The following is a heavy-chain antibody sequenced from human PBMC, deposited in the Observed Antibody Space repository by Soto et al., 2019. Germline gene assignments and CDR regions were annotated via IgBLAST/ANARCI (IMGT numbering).Heavy chain of an antibody. D-gene: IGHD2-2*01. Sequence: QVQLVQSGAEVKEPGASVKVSCKAAGFTFTGYYIHWVRQCPGEGLDWMGGINPNSGGTNYAQKYKGRVAMTRETSTRTDYKEVSSLSSDVTAMCYCARALSSLGCCSGTSCYSPGYLCQGTVVTVSS. CDR1: GFTFTGYY. J-gene: IGHJ4*02. V-gene: IGHV1-2*02. CDR3: ARALSSLGCCSGTSCYSPGY. CDR2: INPNSGGT.